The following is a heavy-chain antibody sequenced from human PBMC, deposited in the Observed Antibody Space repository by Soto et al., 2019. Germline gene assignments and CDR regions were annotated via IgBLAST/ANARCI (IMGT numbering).Heavy chain of an antibody. D-gene: IGHD3-16*01. CDR1: GFTVSSSS. Sequence: EVELVETGGGVIQPGGSLRLSCAASGFTVSSSSMSWVRQAPGKGLEWVSLIYADGATYYGDSVKGRFTISRDTSKNTLSLQMTSLRADDTAVYYCARDDSFLGAPLHYWGQGTLVTVSS. CDR3: ARDDSFLGAPLHY. CDR2: IYADGAT. V-gene: IGHV3-53*02. J-gene: IGHJ4*02.